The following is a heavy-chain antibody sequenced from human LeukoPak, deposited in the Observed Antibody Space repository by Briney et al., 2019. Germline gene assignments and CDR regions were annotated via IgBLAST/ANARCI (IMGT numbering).Heavy chain of an antibody. Sequence: GGSLRLSCAASGFTFSSYSMNWVRQAPGKGLEWVSSISSSSSYIYYADSVKGRFTISRDNAKNSLYLQMNSLRAEDTAMYYCARDTAAGWFDPGGQGTLVTVSS. V-gene: IGHV3-21*01. CDR2: ISSSSSYI. J-gene: IGHJ5*02. CDR1: GFTFSSYS. D-gene: IGHD6-13*01. CDR3: ARDTAAGWFDP.